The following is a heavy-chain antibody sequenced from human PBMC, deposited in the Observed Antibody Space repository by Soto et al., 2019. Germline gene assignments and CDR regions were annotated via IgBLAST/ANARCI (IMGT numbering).Heavy chain of an antibody. V-gene: IGHV3-23*01. CDR3: AKDERGYCSGGSCYDCFDY. J-gene: IGHJ4*02. Sequence: GGSLSLSCAASGFTFSSYAMSWVRQAPGKGLEWVSAISGSGGSTYYADSVKGRFTISRDNSKNTLYLQMNSLRAEDTAVYYCAKDERGYCSGGSCYDCFDYWGQGTLVTVSS. CDR1: GFTFSSYA. D-gene: IGHD2-15*01. CDR2: ISGSGGST.